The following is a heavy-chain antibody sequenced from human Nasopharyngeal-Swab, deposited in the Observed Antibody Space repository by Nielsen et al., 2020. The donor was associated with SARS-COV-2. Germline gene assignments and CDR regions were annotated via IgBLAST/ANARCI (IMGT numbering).Heavy chain of an antibody. Sequence: GGSLRLSCAVSGFNFSSYSMSWVRQAPGKGPMWVSRINSNGRSAAYADSVMGRFTISRDNAKNTLILQMNSLRADDTALYYCTKGRADYSNPSLDNWGQGTLVTVSS. V-gene: IGHV3-74*01. CDR1: GFNFSSYS. CDR3: TKGRADYSNPSLDN. CDR2: INSNGRSA. D-gene: IGHD4-11*01. J-gene: IGHJ4*02.